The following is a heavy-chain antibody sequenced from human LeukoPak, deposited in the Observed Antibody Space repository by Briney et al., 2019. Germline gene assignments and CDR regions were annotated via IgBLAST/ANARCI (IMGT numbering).Heavy chain of an antibody. Sequence: ASVKVSCKASGNTFTSYYMHWVRQAPGQGLEWMGIINPSGGSTSYAQKFQGRVTMTRDMSTSTVYMELSSLRSEDTAVYYCAREYCSSTSCYGFFDYWGQGTLVTVSS. CDR1: GNTFTSYY. D-gene: IGHD2-2*01. CDR3: AREYCSSTSCYGFFDY. CDR2: INPSGGST. J-gene: IGHJ4*02. V-gene: IGHV1-46*01.